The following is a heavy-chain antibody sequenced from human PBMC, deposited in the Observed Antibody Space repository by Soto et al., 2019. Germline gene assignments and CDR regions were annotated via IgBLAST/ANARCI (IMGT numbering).Heavy chain of an antibody. V-gene: IGHV3-33*01. D-gene: IGHD5-18*01. CDR1: GFTFSSYG. CDR3: ARDPVVTVYYYYMDV. CDR2: IWYDGSNK. Sequence: PGGSLRLSCAASGFTFSSYGMHWVRQAPGKGLEWVAVIWYDGSNKYYADSVKGRFTISRDNSKNTLYLQMNSLRAEDTAVYYCARDPVVTVYYYYMDVWGKGTTVTVSS. J-gene: IGHJ6*03.